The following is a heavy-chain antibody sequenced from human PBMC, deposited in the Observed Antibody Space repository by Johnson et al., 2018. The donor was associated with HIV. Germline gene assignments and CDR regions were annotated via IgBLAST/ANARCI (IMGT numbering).Heavy chain of an antibody. D-gene: IGHD6-13*01. CDR2: IYSGGCT. J-gene: IGHJ3*02. Sequence: MLLVESGGGLVQPGGSLRLSCAASGFTVSSNYMSWVRQAPGKGLEWVSVIYSGGCTYYADSVKGRFTISRDNSKNTLYLQMNSLRAEDTAVYYCADSSPFYAFDIWGQGTMVTVSS. CDR1: GFTVSSNY. CDR3: ADSSPFYAFDI. V-gene: IGHV3-66*01.